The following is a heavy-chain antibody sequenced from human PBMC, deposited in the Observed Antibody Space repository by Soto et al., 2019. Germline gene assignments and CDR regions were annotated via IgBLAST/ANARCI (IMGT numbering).Heavy chain of an antibody. CDR3: AKEPVDYFGSRTYGMDV. CDR1: GFTFSRNA. V-gene: IGHV3-30-3*01. Sequence: QVQLVESGGGVVQPGRSLRLSCAGSGFTFSRNAMHWVRQAPGKGLEWVAVISYDGNNKYYADSVKGRFTISRDNSKNTLVLQMNGLRGEDTAVYYCAKEPVDYFGSRTYGMDVWGQGTTVTVSS. J-gene: IGHJ6*02. D-gene: IGHD3-10*01. CDR2: ISYDGNNK.